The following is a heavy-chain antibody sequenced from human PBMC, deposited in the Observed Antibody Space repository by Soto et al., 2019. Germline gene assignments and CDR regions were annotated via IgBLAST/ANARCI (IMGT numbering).Heavy chain of an antibody. CDR3: AYYDSSGCYFDY. CDR1: GFTFSDYY. Sequence: QVQLVESGGGLVKPGGSLRLSCAASGFTFSDYYMSWIRQAPGKGLEWVSDISGSSSYTNYADSVKRRFTISSDNAKNSPYLQMKSLIAENTAVYYCAYYDSSGCYFDYWGQGTLVTVSS. D-gene: IGHD3-22*01. J-gene: IGHJ4*02. V-gene: IGHV3-11*05. CDR2: ISGSSSYT.